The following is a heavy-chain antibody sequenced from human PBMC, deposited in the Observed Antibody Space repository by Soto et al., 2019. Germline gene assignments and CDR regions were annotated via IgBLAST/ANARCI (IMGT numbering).Heavy chain of an antibody. V-gene: IGHV4-31*03. Sequence: PSETLSLTCTVSGGSISSGGYYWSWILHHPGKGLEWIGYIYYSVSTYYNPSLKSRVTISVDTSKNHFSLKLSSVTAADTAVYYCARGGLNTIFGVVIGPDFEYWGQGTLVTVSS. CDR3: ARGGLNTIFGVVIGPDFEY. J-gene: IGHJ4*02. D-gene: IGHD3-3*01. CDR2: IYYSVST. CDR1: GGSISSGGYY.